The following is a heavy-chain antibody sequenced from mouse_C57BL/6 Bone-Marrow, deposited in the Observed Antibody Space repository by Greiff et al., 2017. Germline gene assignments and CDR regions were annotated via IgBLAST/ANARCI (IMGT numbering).Heavy chain of an antibody. CDR1: GYNFTDYY. J-gene: IGHJ1*03. CDR2: IGPGSGST. D-gene: IGHD2-14*01. Sequence: VKLVESGAELVKPGASVKISCKASGYNFTDYYINWVKQRPGQGLEWIGKIGPGSGSTYYNEKFKGKATLTADTSSSTAYMQLSSLTSDDSAVYFCARAGQGRRDVVRWYFDVWGTETTVTVSS. V-gene: IGHV1-77*01. CDR3: ARAGQGRRDVVRWYFDV.